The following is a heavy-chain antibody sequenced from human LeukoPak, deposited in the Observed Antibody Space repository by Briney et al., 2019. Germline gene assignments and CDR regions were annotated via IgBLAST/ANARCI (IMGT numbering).Heavy chain of an antibody. V-gene: IGHV3-23*01. J-gene: IGHJ4*02. Sequence: QTGGSLRLSCAASGFTFSSNAMSWVRQAPGKGLEWVSAISGSGGSTYYADSVKGRFTISRDNSKNTLYLQMNSLRAEDTAVYYCAKTLTPYSSGWSDYWGQGTLVTVSS. CDR1: GFTFSSNA. CDR3: AKTLTPYSSGWSDY. CDR2: ISGSGGST. D-gene: IGHD6-19*01.